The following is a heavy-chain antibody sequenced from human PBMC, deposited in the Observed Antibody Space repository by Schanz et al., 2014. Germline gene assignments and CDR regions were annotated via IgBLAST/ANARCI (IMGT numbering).Heavy chain of an antibody. D-gene: IGHD6-19*01. Sequence: QVDLVESGGGVVQPGRSLTLSCAVSTSLFSRSVIHWVRQAPGKGLEWVAVMWNDGIKTHYADSGKGRFTNSRDNAKNSLYLQMNSLRVEDTAVYYCARDLISSGWYGWGQGTLVNVSS. V-gene: IGHV3-33*08. CDR1: TSLFSRSV. CDR2: MWNDGIKT. J-gene: IGHJ4*02. CDR3: ARDLISSGWYG.